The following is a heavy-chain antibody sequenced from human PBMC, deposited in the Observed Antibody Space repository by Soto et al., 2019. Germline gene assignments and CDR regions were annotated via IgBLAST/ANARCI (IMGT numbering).Heavy chain of an antibody. V-gene: IGHV4-39*01. CDR2: IYYSGST. CDR3: ATSNWFDP. Sequence: QLQLQESGPGLVKPSETLSLTCIVSGGSISSRGYYWGWIRQPPGKGLEWIGTIYYSGSTYYNPSLKSRVPISVDSSKNQFSLKLSSVTAADTAVYYCATSNWFDPWGQGTLVTVYS. CDR1: GGSISSRGYY. J-gene: IGHJ5*02.